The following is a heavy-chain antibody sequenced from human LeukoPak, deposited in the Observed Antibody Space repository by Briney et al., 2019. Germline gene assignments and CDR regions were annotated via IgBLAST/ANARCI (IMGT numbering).Heavy chain of an antibody. V-gene: IGHV1-2*02. D-gene: IGHD6-6*01. Sequence: ASVKVSCKASGYTFTGYYMHWVRQAPGQGLEWMGWINPNSGGTNYAQKFQGRVTMTRDTSISTAYMELSRLRSDDTAVYYCARDRAHIAARHRWVSGFDPWGQGTLVTVSS. CDR1: GYTFTGYY. J-gene: IGHJ5*02. CDR2: INPNSGGT. CDR3: ARDRAHIAARHRWVSGFDP.